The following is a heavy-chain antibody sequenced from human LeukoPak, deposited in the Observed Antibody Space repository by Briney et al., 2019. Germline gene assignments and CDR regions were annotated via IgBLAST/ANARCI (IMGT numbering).Heavy chain of an antibody. CDR3: ARDPAYCGGDCYSVYQDAFDI. J-gene: IGHJ3*02. CDR2: INSDGSNT. Sequence: GGSLRLSCAAFGFTFSSYWMYWVRQAPGKGLVWVSRINSDGSNTVYADSVKGRFTISRDNAKNTLNLQMNSLRAEDTAVYYCARDPAYCGGDCYSVYQDAFDIWGQGTRVTVSS. D-gene: IGHD2-21*02. V-gene: IGHV3-74*01. CDR1: GFTFSSYW.